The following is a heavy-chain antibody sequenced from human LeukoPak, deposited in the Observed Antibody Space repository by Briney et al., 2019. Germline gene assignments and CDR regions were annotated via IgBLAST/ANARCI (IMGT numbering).Heavy chain of an antibody. CDR2: INPDTGYT. J-gene: IGHJ4*02. Sequence: ASVKVSCKASGYTFSNHDMHWVRQAPGHSLEWVGCINPDTGYTKYSHELQGRVTITSDTAASTAYMELGSLTSEDMAVYYCTLYNHWGQGTLITVSS. CDR1: GYTFSNHD. CDR3: TLYNH. D-gene: IGHD1-14*01. V-gene: IGHV1-3*03.